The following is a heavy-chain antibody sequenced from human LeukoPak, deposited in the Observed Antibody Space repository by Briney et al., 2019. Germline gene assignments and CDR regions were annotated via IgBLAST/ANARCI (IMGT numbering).Heavy chain of an antibody. D-gene: IGHD2-2*01. CDR1: GGSFSGYY. CDR3: ARGRTGYQLLPTKKNYDYYYMDV. Sequence: KPSETLSLTCAVYGGSFSGYYWTWIRQSPGKGLEWIGEINHSGSTNYNPSLKSRVTISVDTCKNQFSLKLSSVTAADTAVYHCARGRTGYQLLPTKKNYDYYYMDVWGKGTTVTVSS. CDR2: INHSGST. V-gene: IGHV4-34*01. J-gene: IGHJ6*03.